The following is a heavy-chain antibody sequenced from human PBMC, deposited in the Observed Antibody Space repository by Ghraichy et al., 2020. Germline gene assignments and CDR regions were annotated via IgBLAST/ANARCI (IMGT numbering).Heavy chain of an antibody. D-gene: IGHD2-15*01. CDR1: GGSFSGYF. J-gene: IGHJ5*02. CDR2: INHSGST. Sequence: SETLSLTCAVYGGSFSGYFWSWIRQPPGKGLEWLGEINHSGSTNYNPSLKSRVTISVDTSKNQFSLKLSSVTAADTAVYFCARGRGECSGGSCYHSSWFDPWGQGTLVTVSS. V-gene: IGHV4-34*01. CDR3: ARGRGECSGGSCYHSSWFDP.